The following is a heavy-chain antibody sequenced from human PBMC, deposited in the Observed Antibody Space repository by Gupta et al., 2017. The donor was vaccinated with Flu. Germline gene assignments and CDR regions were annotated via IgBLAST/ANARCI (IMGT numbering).Heavy chain of an antibody. CDR1: GGSFSGYY. CDR3: ARADEKGDV. V-gene: IGHV4-34*01. Sequence: QVQLQQWGAGLLKPSETLSLTCAVYGGSFSGYYWSWIRQPPGKGLEWIGEINHSGSTNYNPSLKSRVTIAVDTSKNQFSLKLSSVTAADTAVYDCARADEKGDVWGQGTTVTVSS. J-gene: IGHJ6*02. CDR2: INHSGST.